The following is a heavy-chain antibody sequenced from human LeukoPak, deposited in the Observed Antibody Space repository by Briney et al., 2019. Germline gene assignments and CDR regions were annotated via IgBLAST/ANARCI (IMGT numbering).Heavy chain of an antibody. Sequence: ASVKVSCKASGGTFSSYAISWVRQAPGQGLEWMGRIIPILGIANYAQKFQGRVTITADKSTSTAYTELSSLRSEDTAVYYCASTPAVAGTVGESDYWGQGTLVTVSS. D-gene: IGHD6-19*01. V-gene: IGHV1-69*04. CDR2: IIPILGIA. CDR1: GGTFSSYA. CDR3: ASTPAVAGTVGESDY. J-gene: IGHJ4*02.